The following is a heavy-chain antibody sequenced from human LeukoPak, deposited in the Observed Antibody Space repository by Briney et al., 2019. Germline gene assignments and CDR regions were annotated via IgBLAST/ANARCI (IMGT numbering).Heavy chain of an antibody. Sequence: ETLSLTCAVSGGSFSAFFWRWIRQPPGKGLEWVSSISSTSSYIYYADSVKGRFTISRDNAKNSLYLQMNSLRAEDTAVYYCARGREREQLVVFRYYYYMDAWGKGTTVTVSS. V-gene: IGHV3-21*01. J-gene: IGHJ6*03. CDR2: ISSTSSYI. D-gene: IGHD6-13*01. CDR3: ARGREREQLVVFRYYYYMDA. CDR1: GGSFSAFF.